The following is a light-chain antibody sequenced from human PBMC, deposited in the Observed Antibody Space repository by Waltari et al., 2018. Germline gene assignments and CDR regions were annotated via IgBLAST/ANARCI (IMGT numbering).Light chain of an antibody. CDR1: LTRTDSKNF. J-gene: IGKJ1*01. Sequence: LTRTDSKNFLAWYQQKPGQSPKLLIHWASTRESGVPDRFSGSGSGTDFALTISTLQGEDVAVYYCQQYYSTPPTFGQGTKVEIK. CDR2: WAS. CDR3: QQYYSTPPT. V-gene: IGKV4-1*01.